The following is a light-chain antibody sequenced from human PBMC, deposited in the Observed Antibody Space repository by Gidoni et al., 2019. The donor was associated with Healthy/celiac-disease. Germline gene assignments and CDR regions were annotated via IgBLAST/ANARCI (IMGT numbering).Light chain of an antibody. J-gene: IGKJ5*01. CDR1: HSVSCY. CDR3: QQRSNWPRT. CDR2: DAS. V-gene: IGKV3-11*01. Sequence: ELVLTQSPAPLSLSPGERATLSCRASHSVSCYLAWYQQKPGQAPRLLIYDASNRATGIPARFSGSGSGTDFTLTISSLEPEDFAVYYWQQRSNWPRTFGQGTRLEIK.